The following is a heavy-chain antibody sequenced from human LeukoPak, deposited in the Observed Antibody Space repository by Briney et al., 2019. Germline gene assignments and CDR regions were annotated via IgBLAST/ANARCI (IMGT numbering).Heavy chain of an antibody. J-gene: IGHJ4*02. CDR3: ARDAKYYYGSGSLAPFDY. CDR1: GYTFTSYG. V-gene: IGHV1-18*01. CDR2: ISAYNGNT. Sequence: ASVKVSCKASGYTFTSYGISWVRQAPGQGLEWMGWISAYNGNTNYAQKLQGRVTMTTDTSTSTAYMELRSLRSDDTAVYYCARDAKYYYGSGSLAPFDYWGQGTLVTVSS. D-gene: IGHD3-10*01.